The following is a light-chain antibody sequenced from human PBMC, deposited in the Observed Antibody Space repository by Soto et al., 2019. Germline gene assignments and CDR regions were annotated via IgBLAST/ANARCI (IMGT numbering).Light chain of an antibody. CDR1: QDISNF. CDR2: DAS. V-gene: IGKV1-33*01. J-gene: IGKJ5*01. Sequence: DIQMTQSPSSLSASVGDRVTITCQASQDISNFLNWYQQKPGKAPKLLIYDASNLETGVPSRFSGSRSGTDVTFTISSLQPEDIATYYCQQYDNLPSITFGQGTRLEIK. CDR3: QQYDNLPSIT.